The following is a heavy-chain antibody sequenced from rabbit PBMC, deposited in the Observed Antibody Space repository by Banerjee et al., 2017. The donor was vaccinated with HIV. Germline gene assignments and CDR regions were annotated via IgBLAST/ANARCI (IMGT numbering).Heavy chain of an antibody. CDR3: ARDRTDAYDAYYFTL. CDR1: GFSFSSSYY. Sequence: QEQLEESGGDLVKPGASLTLTCTASGFSFSSSYYMCWVRQAPGKGLEWIACIYAGSSGSTYYASWAKGRFTISKTSSTTVTLQMTSLTAADTATYFCARDRTDAYDAYYFTLWGPGTLVTVS. J-gene: IGHJ4*01. CDR2: IYAGSSGST. V-gene: IGHV1S45*01. D-gene: IGHD6-1*01.